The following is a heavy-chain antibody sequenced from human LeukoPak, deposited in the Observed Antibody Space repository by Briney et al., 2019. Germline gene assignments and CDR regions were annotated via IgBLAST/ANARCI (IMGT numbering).Heavy chain of an antibody. D-gene: IGHD1-26*01. CDR1: GGSIISSSYY. Sequence: PSETLSLTCTVSGGSIISSSYYWGWIRQPPGKGMEWIGSIYYSGSTYYNPSLKSRVTISVDTSKNQFSLKLSSVTVADTAVYYCARDGPFPGEEGAAHFDYWGQGTLVTVSS. J-gene: IGHJ4*02. CDR2: IYYSGST. V-gene: IGHV4-39*07. CDR3: ARDGPFPGEEGAAHFDY.